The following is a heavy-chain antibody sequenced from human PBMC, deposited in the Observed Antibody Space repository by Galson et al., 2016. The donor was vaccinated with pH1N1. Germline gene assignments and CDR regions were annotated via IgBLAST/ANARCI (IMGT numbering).Heavy chain of an antibody. V-gene: IGHV4-61*02. Sequence: TLSLTCTVSGGSINSDSYYWSWIRQPAGKGLEWIGRIYTSGGTNYTPSLKSRVTISVDTSKNHFYLKLSSLPAADTAVYYCARDAAHTGTYYVAFDTRGQGTIVTVSS. D-gene: IGHD1-26*01. CDR1: GGSINSDSYY. CDR2: IYTSGGT. CDR3: ARDAAHTGTYYVAFDT. J-gene: IGHJ3*02.